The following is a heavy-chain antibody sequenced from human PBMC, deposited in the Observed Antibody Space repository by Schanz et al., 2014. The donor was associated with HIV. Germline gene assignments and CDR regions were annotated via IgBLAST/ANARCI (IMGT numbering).Heavy chain of an antibody. CDR3: ATHYYSGAFDV. V-gene: IGHV1-69*01. CDR2: LILFFPTP. J-gene: IGHJ3*01. Sequence: QVQLVQSGAEVKKPGSSVRVSCKASGATSGSYTITWVRQAPGQGLERMGGLILFFPTPNSKSAQRFQGRVTITADESTSTSYMELSSLRSEDTAVYYCATHYYSGAFDVWGQGTMVTVSS. CDR1: GATSGSYT. D-gene: IGHD3-10*01.